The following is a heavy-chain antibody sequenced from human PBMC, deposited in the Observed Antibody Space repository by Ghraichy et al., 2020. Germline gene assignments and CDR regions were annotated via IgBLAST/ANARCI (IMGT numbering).Heavy chain of an antibody. CDR3: AREFCRGACSLGLDSFDI. CDR1: GASISSGGYY. Sequence: SQTLSLTCTVSGASISSGGYYWTWIRQPAGKGLEWIWRMHTSGSTRYNPSLKSRVTMSVDASKNQFSLKVISVTATDTAVYYCAREFCRGACSLGLDSFDIWGQGTMVTVSS. V-gene: IGHV4-61*02. D-gene: IGHD2-21*01. CDR2: MHTSGST. J-gene: IGHJ3*02.